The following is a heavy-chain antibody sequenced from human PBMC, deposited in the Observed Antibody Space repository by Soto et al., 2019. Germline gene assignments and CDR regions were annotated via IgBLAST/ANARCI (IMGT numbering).Heavy chain of an antibody. CDR2: ICTTGDP. J-gene: IGHJ4*02. Sequence: PGGSLRLSCAASGFTFSNSDMHCVLQTTGKGLEWVSAICTTGDPYYPGSVKGRFTISRDNAKNSLYLQMNRLTVEVTGVYFCGRGSSGWYSQVDFWGQGPLVTVSS. V-gene: IGHV3-13*05. D-gene: IGHD6-19*01. CDR1: GFTFSNSD. CDR3: GRGSSGWYSQVDF.